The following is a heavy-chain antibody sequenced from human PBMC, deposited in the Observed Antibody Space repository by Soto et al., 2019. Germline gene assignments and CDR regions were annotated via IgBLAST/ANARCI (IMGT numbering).Heavy chain of an antibody. CDR3: ARHRGSSSLRYYYYGMYV. D-gene: IGHD6-6*01. V-gene: IGHV5-10-1*01. CDR2: IDPSDPYT. Sequence: PGESLKISCNGSGYIFTSYWISWVRQMPGKGLEWRGRIDPSDPYTNYSPSFQGHVTISADKSISTAYLQWSSLKASDTAMYYCARHRGSSSLRYYYYGMYVWGQGTTFTVSS. CDR1: GYIFTSYW. J-gene: IGHJ6*02.